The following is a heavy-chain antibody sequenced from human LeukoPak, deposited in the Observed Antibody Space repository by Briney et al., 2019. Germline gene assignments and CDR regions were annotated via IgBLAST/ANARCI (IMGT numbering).Heavy chain of an antibody. CDR3: ARDSDPYCGGDCRPFDY. J-gene: IGHJ4*02. CDR1: GGSISSYY. V-gene: IGHV4-59*12. CDR2: IHYTGST. Sequence: SETLSLTCTVSGGSISSYYWSWIRQSPGKGLECIGYIHYTGSTNYNPSLKSRVTISVETSKNQFSLKLSSVTAADTAVYYCARDSDPYCGGDCRPFDYWGQGTLVTVSS. D-gene: IGHD2-21*02.